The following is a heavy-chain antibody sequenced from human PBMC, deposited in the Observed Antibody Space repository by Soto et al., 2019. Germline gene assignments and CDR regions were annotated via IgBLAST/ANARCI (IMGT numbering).Heavy chain of an antibody. J-gene: IGHJ1*01. V-gene: IGHV1-18*01. D-gene: IGHD6-19*01. CDR3: ARERQCEPLPY. Sequence: QVQLVQSGAEVKKPGTSVKVYCKASGFTLINYGITWVRQAPGQGLEWMGCVSGYNRNTNYALKFEDSLAMTTDTTTNTAYMELRNLTPDDTAVYFCARERQCEPLPYWGQSTVVTVSS. CDR2: VSGYNRNT. CDR1: GFTLINYG.